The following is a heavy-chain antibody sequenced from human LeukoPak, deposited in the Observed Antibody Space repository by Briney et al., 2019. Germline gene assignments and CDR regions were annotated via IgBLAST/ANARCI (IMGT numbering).Heavy chain of an antibody. V-gene: IGHV1-69*02. CDR1: GGTFSSYT. CDR3: ARLGSLFSSYGDYEGFDY. Sequence: GASVKVSCKASGGTFSSYTISWVQQAPGQGLEWMGRIIPILGIANYAQKFQGRVTITADKSTSTAYMELSSLRSEDTAVYYCARLGSLFSSYGDYEGFDYWGQGTLVTVSS. D-gene: IGHD4-17*01. J-gene: IGHJ4*02. CDR2: IIPILGIA.